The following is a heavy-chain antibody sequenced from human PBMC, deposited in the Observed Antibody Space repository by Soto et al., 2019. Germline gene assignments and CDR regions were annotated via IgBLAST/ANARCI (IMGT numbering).Heavy chain of an antibody. CDR1: GGSFSGYY. V-gene: IGHV4-34*01. Sequence: SETLSLTCAVYGGSFSGYYWSWIRQPPGKGLEWIGEINHSGSTNYNPSLKSRVTISVDTSKNQFSLKLSSVTAADTAVYYCARVQSEYYYDSSGYYPDYGMDVWGQGTPVTVYS. CDR2: INHSGST. J-gene: IGHJ6*02. CDR3: ARVQSEYYYDSSGYYPDYGMDV. D-gene: IGHD3-22*01.